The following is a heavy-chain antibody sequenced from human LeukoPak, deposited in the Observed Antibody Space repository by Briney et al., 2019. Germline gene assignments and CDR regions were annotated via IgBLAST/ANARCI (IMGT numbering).Heavy chain of an antibody. J-gene: IGHJ5*02. D-gene: IGHD1-14*01. CDR3: AREENQFDP. V-gene: IGHV3-7*01. CDR2: IKQDGSEK. Sequence: PGGSLRLSCAASGFTFSSYWTSWVRQAPGKGLEWVANIKQDGSEKYYVDSVKGRFTISRDNAKNSLYLQMNSLRAEDTAVYYCAREENQFDPWGQGTLVTVSS. CDR1: GFTFSSYW.